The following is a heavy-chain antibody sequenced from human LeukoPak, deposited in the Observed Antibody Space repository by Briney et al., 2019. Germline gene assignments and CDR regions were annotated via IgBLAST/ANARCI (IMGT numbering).Heavy chain of an antibody. CDR2: IYYSGST. J-gene: IGHJ6*03. CDR3: ARDSTYYDILTGHSLYYMDV. D-gene: IGHD3-9*01. Sequence: SETLSLTCTVSGGFISSYYWSWIRQPPGKGLEWIGYIYYSGSTNYNPSLKSRVTISVDTSKNQFSLKLSSVPAADTAVYYCARDSTYYDILTGHSLYYMDVWGKGTTVTISS. CDR1: GGFISSYY. V-gene: IGHV4-59*01.